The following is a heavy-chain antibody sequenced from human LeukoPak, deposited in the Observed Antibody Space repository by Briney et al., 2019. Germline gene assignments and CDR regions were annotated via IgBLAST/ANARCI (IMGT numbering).Heavy chain of an antibody. CDR2: INPSGGST. V-gene: IGHV1-46*01. CDR3: ARRPIVGAGLDY. D-gene: IGHD1-26*01. Sequence: GGSLRLSCAASGFTFSSYAMHWVRQAPGQGLEWMGIINPSGGSTSYAQKFQGRVTMTRDTSTSTVYMELSSLRSEDTAVYYCARRPIVGAGLDYWGQGTLVTVSS. CDR1: GFTFSSYA. J-gene: IGHJ4*02.